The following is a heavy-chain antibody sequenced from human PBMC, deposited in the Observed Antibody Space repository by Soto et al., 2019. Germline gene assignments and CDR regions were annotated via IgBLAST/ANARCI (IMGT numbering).Heavy chain of an antibody. CDR1: GFTFSRYG. Sequence: QVQLVESGGGVVQPGRSLRLSCAASGFTFSRYGFHWVRQAPGKGLEWVAVIVSDGSNKYHADSVEGRFTISRDNSKDTLYLQMNSLRAEDTAVYYCARDDAFQNENGFDSWGQGTMVTVSS. D-gene: IGHD1-1*01. CDR2: IVSDGSNK. V-gene: IGHV3-33*01. CDR3: ARDDAFQNENGFDS. J-gene: IGHJ3*02.